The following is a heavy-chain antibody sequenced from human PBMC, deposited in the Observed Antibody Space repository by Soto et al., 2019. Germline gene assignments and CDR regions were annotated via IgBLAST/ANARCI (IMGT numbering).Heavy chain of an antibody. J-gene: IGHJ4*02. CDR2: IYYSGRT. CDR1: GDSISRSSHY. Sequence: PSETLSLTCTVSGDSISRSSHYWGCMRQPPGTVLEWIGSIYYSGRTHYNPSLKSRVTISGDSSKNQLSLSVSFVTATDTAGYYCARQIASSLDSLDYWFQGALVTDSS. V-gene: IGHV4-39*01. CDR3: ARQIASSLDSLDY. D-gene: IGHD6-13*01.